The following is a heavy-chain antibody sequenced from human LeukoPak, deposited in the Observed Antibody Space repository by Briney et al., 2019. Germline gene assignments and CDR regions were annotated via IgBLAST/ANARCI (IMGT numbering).Heavy chain of an antibody. J-gene: IGHJ4*02. V-gene: IGHV3-7*01. CDR1: GFPFRNYW. Sequence: GGSLRLSCAASGFPFRNYWRSWVRKPPGKGLEWVASIKQDGGEEFYVDSVKGRFSISRDNAKNSLYLQMNSLRAEDTAVYYCAREDHSNYNYWGQGTLVTVSS. D-gene: IGHD4-11*01. CDR3: AREDHSNYNY. CDR2: IKQDGGEE.